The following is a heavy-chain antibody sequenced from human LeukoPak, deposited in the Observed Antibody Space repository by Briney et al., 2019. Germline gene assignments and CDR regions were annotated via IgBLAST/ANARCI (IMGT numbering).Heavy chain of an antibody. CDR1: GGSISSYY. V-gene: IGHV4-59*01. Sequence: SETLSLTCTVSGGSISSYYWSWIRQPPGKGLEWIGYIYYSGSTNYNPSLKSRVTISVDTSKNQFSLKLSSVTAADTAVYYCARVEGDSSSTSCYHDYWGQGTLVTVSS. CDR2: IYYSGST. D-gene: IGHD2-2*01. CDR3: ARVEGDSSSTSCYHDY. J-gene: IGHJ4*02.